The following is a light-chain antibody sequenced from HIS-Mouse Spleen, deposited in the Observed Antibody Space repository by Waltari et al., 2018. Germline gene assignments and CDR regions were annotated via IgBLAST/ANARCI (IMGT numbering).Light chain of an antibody. CDR1: SSDVGGYNY. J-gene: IGLJ1*01. Sequence: QSALTQPPSASGSPGQSVTISCTGTSSDVGGYNYVPWYQQHPGKAPKLMICEVSKRPSGVPDRFSGSKSGNTASLTVSGLQAEDEADYYCSSYAGSNNLVFGTGTKVTVL. CDR3: SSYAGSNNLV. V-gene: IGLV2-8*01. CDR2: EVS.